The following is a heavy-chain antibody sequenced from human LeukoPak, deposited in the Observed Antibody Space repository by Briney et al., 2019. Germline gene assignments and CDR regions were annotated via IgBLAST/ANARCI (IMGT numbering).Heavy chain of an antibody. J-gene: IGHJ4*02. CDR1: GFTFSSYG. D-gene: IGHD3-22*01. V-gene: IGHV3-33*01. Sequence: GGSLRLSCAASGFTFSSYGMHWVRQAPGKGLEWVAVIWYDGSNKYYADSVKGRFTISRDNSKNTLYLQMNSLRAEDTAVYYCARRLYYDSSFDYWGQGTLVTVSS. CDR3: ARRLYYDSSFDY. CDR2: IWYDGSNK.